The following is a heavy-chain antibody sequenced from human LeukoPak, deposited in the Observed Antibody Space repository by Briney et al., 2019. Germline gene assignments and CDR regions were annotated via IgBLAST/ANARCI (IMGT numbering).Heavy chain of an antibody. CDR3: ARLVVTSDLDWIDP. Sequence: PSETLSLTCTVSGGSISGQYWSWIRQPPGKGLEWIGYIHYSGRTNSSPSLKSRVTISVDTSKNQFSMKLTSVTAADTAVYYCARLVVTSDLDWIDPWGQGTLVTVSS. V-gene: IGHV4-59*08. D-gene: IGHD3-22*01. CDR2: IHYSGRT. J-gene: IGHJ5*02. CDR1: GGSISGQY.